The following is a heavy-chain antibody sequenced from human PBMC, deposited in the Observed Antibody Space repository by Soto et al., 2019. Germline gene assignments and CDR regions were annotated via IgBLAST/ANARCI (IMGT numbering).Heavy chain of an antibody. CDR3: ARVDAGYSSSWQAFDY. CDR1: GGSISSGGYY. J-gene: IGHJ4*02. D-gene: IGHD6-13*01. CDR2: IYYSGST. V-gene: IGHV4-31*03. Sequence: SETLSLTCTVSGGSISSGGYYWSWIRQHPGKGLEWIGYIYYSGSTYYNPSLKSRVTISVDTSKNQFSLKLSSVTAADTAVYYCARVDAGYSSSWQAFDYWGQGTLVTVSS.